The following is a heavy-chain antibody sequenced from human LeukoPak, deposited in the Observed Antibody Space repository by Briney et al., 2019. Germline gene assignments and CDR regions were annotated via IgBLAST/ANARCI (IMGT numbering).Heavy chain of an antibody. J-gene: IGHJ4*02. CDR3: AKDCENRNAYYYDSSGCLDY. V-gene: IGHV3-30*18. CDR1: GFTFSSYG. Sequence: GGSLRLSCAASGFTFSSYGMHWVRQAPGKGLEWVAVISYDGSNKYYADSVKGRFTISRDNSKNTLYLQMNSLRAEDTAVYYCAKDCENRNAYYYDSSGCLDYWGQGTLVTVSS. CDR2: ISYDGSNK. D-gene: IGHD3-22*01.